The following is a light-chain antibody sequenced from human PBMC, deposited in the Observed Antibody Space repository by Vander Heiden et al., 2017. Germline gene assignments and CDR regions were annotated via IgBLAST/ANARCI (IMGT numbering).Light chain of an antibody. CDR1: TGAVTNNFD. CDR2: STT. V-gene: IGLV7-43*01. CDR3: LLYFSGVGV. Sequence: QTVVTHEPSLTVSPGRPGTLTCASSTGAVTNNFDPNWLQQKLGQAPRAMIDSTTARHSWTPARFTDSLLGGKAARTLSGVQAEDEADYYCLLYFSGVGVCGGGTKLTVL. J-gene: IGLJ3*02.